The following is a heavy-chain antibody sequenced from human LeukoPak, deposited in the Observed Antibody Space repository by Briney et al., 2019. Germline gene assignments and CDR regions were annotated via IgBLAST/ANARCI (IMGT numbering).Heavy chain of an antibody. CDR1: GGSISSYY. D-gene: IGHD6-19*01. J-gene: IGHJ5*02. CDR3: ARSIAVAGLTWFDP. CDR2: IYYSGST. V-gene: IGHV4-59*01. Sequence: PSETLSLTCTVSGGSISSYYWSWIRQPPGRGLEWIGYIYYSGSTNYNPSLKSRVTISVDTSKNQFSLKLSSVTAADTAVYYCARSIAVAGLTWFDPWGQGTLVTVSS.